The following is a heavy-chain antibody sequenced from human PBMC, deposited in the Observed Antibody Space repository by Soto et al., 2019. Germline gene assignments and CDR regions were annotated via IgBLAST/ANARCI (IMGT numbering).Heavy chain of an antibody. CDR2: ISVYNDNT. V-gene: IGHV1-18*01. CDR1: GYTFTSYG. CDR3: ARDVGTMIVVSDGLDI. J-gene: IGHJ3*02. D-gene: IGHD3-22*01. Sequence: QVQLVQSGTDVRKPGASVKVSCKASGYTFTSYGFSWVRQAPGQGLEWIGWISVYNDNTNYAPKFQDRVTMTTDTXTXXADMELRRLRSDDTAVYYCARDVGTMIVVSDGLDIWGQGTQVTVSS.